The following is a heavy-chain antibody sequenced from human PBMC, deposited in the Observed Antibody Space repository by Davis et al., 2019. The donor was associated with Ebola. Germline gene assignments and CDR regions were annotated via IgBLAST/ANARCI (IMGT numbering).Heavy chain of an antibody. Sequence: GESLKISCQASGYSFTDYWIAWVRQMPGKGLECMGIIYPGDSDTRYSPSFQGQVTISADKSISTAYLQWSSLKASDTAMYYCARRGLLGYCSGGSCPLYYGMDVWGQGTTVTVS. D-gene: IGHD2-15*01. CDR1: GYSFTDYW. J-gene: IGHJ6*02. CDR2: IYPGDSDT. V-gene: IGHV5-51*01. CDR3: ARRGLLGYCSGGSCPLYYGMDV.